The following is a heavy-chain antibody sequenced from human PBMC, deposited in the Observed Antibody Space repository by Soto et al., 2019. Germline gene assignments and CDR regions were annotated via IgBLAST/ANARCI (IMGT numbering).Heavy chain of an antibody. CDR1: GFTFSSYG. J-gene: IGHJ3*02. D-gene: IGHD2-2*01. CDR3: ARDLADCSSTSCYAEYAFDI. Sequence: ESGGGVVQPGRSLRLSCAASGFTFSSYGMHWVRQAPGKGLEWVAVIWYDGSNKYYADSVKGRFTISRDNSKNTLYLQMNSLRAEDTAVYYCARDLADCSSTSCYAEYAFDIWGQGTMVTVSS. CDR2: IWYDGSNK. V-gene: IGHV3-33*01.